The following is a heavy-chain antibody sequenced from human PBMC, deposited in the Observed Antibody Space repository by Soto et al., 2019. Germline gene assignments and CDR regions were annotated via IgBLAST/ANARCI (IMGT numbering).Heavy chain of an antibody. CDR1: RGVYISYG. CDR2: IIPLLGAS. CDR3: ARVHVDILGGFDL. Sequence: QVQLVQSGAEVKKPGSWVKVSCKASRGVYISYGFSWLRQAPGQGLDWMGRIIPLLGASKSTQNFQGRVTITADESTSTVNMELSSLTSGDTALYYCARVHVDILGGFDLWGQGTLVTVSS. J-gene: IGHJ5*02. D-gene: IGHD5-12*01. V-gene: IGHV1-69*11.